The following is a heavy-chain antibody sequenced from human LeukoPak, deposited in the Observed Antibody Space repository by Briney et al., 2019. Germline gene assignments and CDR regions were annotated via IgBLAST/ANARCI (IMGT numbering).Heavy chain of an antibody. J-gene: IGHJ5*02. CDR1: GGSISSSYYY. Sequence: PSETLSLTCTVSGGSISSSYYYWGWIRQPPGKGLEWIGYIYYSGSTNYNPSLKSRVTISVDTSKNQFSLKLSSVTAADTAVYYCASTPGALASWFDPWGQGTLVTVSS. CDR2: IYYSGST. D-gene: IGHD7-27*01. CDR3: ASTPGALASWFDP. V-gene: IGHV4-61*05.